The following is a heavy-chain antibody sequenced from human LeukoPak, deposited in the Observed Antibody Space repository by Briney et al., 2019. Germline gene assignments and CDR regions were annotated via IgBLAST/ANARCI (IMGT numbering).Heavy chain of an antibody. Sequence: SETLSLTCAVYRGSFNDFYWTWIRQPPGKGLEWIGEITHSGSTNYNPSLKSRLTISVDTSKNQFSLRLRSVTGADTAVYYCARTRGLYGSGNGDFDYWGQGTLVTVSS. CDR1: RGSFNDFY. V-gene: IGHV4-34*01. J-gene: IGHJ4*02. D-gene: IGHD3-10*01. CDR3: ARTRGLYGSGNGDFDY. CDR2: ITHSGST.